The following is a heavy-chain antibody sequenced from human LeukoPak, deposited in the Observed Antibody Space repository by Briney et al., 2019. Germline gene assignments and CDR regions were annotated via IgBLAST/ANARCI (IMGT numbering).Heavy chain of an antibody. CDR1: GGTFSSYA. J-gene: IGHJ1*01. D-gene: IGHD6-13*01. CDR3: ARNGQQVRYFQH. CDR2: MNPNSGNT. V-gene: IGHV1-8*02. Sequence: ASVKVSCKASGGTFSSYAINWVRQATGQGLEWMGWMNPNSGNTNYAQKFQGRVTMTRNTSISTAYMELSSLRSEDTAVYYCARNGQQVRYFQHWGQGTLVTVSS.